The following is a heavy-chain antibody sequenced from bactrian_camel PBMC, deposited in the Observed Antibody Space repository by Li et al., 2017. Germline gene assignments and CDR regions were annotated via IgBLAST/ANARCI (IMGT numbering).Heavy chain of an antibody. CDR2: IFNGGGTT. Sequence: VQLVESGGGLVQPGGSLRLSCAASGFTFSSIAMSWVRQAPGKGFEWVSTIFNGGGTTYYADSVKGRFTISRDNAKNTVYLQMNSLKPEDTAVYYCVRSPEVSGAWFFGNWARGPRSPSP. CDR1: GFTFSSIA. J-gene: IGHJ4*01. D-gene: IGHD2*01. V-gene: IGHV3S40*01.